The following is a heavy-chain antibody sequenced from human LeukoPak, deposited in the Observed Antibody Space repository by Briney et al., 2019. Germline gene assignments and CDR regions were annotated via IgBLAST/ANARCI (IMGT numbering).Heavy chain of an antibody. Sequence: GGSLRLSCVASGATFSSNAMSWVRQAPGKGLEWVSNISGSGGSTYYLDSVTGRFTTSRDTAKNTLFLQMNGLRAHDTAVYYIAAGGSGYAGYFDYWGQGILVSVSS. CDR1: GATFSSNA. CDR3: AAGGSGYAGYFDY. V-gene: IGHV3-23*01. CDR2: ISGSGGST. D-gene: IGHD3-22*01. J-gene: IGHJ4*02.